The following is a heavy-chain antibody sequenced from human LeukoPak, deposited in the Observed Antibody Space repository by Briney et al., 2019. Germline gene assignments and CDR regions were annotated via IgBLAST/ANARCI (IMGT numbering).Heavy chain of an antibody. J-gene: IGHJ4*02. CDR2: ISSSGSTI. CDR3: ARGGDTAMVTVTPFDY. Sequence: GGSLRLSCAASGFTFGDYYMSWIRQAPGKGLEWVSYISSSGSTIYYADSVKGRFTISRDNAKNSLYLQMNSLRAEDTAVYYCARGGDTAMVTVTPFDYWGQGTLVTVSS. D-gene: IGHD5-18*01. CDR1: GFTFGDYY. V-gene: IGHV3-11*01.